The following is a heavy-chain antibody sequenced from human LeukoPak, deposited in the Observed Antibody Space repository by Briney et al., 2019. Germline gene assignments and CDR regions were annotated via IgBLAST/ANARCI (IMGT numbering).Heavy chain of an antibody. CDR1: GFTFSSYS. D-gene: IGHD4-17*01. CDR3: ARSDYATVIDY. J-gene: IGHJ4*02. CDR2: INSNGSST. Sequence: GGSLRLSCAASGFTFSSYSMNWVRQAPGKGLVWVSRINSNGSSTSYADSVKGRFTISRDNAKSTLYLQMNSLRAEDTAVYYCARSDYATVIDYWGQGTLVTVSS. V-gene: IGHV3-74*01.